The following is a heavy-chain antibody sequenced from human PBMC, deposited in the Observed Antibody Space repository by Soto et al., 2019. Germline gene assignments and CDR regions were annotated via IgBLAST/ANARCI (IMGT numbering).Heavy chain of an antibody. CDR2: IDPSDSYT. V-gene: IGHV5-10-1*01. CDR1: GYSFTTYY. CDR3: ATENTTIGLGYGLAP. J-gene: IGHJ5*02. D-gene: IGHD3-16*01. Sequence: GESLKISCKGSGYSFTTYYIIWVRQLPGKGLEWMGRIDPSDSYTNYSPSFQGHVTISADKSISTAYLQWSSLKASDTAMYYCATENTTIGLGYGLAPGGRGPLVTVSS.